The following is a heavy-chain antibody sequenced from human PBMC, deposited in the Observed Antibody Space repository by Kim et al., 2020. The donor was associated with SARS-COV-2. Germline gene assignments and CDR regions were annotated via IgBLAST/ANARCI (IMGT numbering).Heavy chain of an antibody. CDR2: ITRGGDHT. V-gene: IGHV3-23*01. CDR1: GFTFTNYA. D-gene: IGHD5-12*01. CDR3: AKTSIEWAFDS. Sequence: GGSLRLSCAVSGFTFTNYAMTWVRQAPGKGLEWVSAITRGGDHTYYADSVKGRFTVSRDNSKNTVLLQMNNLRAGDTAIYYCAKTSIEWAFDSWGQGALV. J-gene: IGHJ4*02.